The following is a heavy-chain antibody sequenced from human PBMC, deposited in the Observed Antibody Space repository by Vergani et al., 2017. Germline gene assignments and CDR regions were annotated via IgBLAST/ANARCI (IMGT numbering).Heavy chain of an antibody. V-gene: IGHV4-34*01. CDR2: IDHTGRP. D-gene: IGHD4-11*01. CDR3: ARVNTETNGHLYYYYYMDV. CDR1: GGSFTSYH. Sequence: QVQLQQWGGGLLKPSETLSLTCVVNGGSFTSYHWTWIRQSPGEELEWVGDIDHTGRPDYNPSLKSRLTMSVDKSRNQFSLTLNSVTATVTAIYFCARVNTETNGHLYYYYYMDVWGQGTAVTVS. J-gene: IGHJ6*03.